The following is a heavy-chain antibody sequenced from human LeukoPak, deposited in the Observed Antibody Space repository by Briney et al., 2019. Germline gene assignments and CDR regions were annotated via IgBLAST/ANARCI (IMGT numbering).Heavy chain of an antibody. CDR1: GGSFSGYY. CDR2: INHSGST. CDR3: ARLGITMVRGVITKTYYYYYYMDV. V-gene: IGHV4-34*01. D-gene: IGHD3-10*01. Sequence: SETLSLTCAVYGGSFSGYYWSWIRQPPGKGLEWIGEINHSGSTNYNPSLKSRVTISVDTSKNQFSLKLSSVTAADTAVYYCARLGITMVRGVITKTYYYYYYMDVWGKGTTVTISS. J-gene: IGHJ6*03.